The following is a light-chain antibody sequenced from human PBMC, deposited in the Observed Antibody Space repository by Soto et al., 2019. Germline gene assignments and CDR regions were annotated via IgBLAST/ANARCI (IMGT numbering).Light chain of an antibody. CDR1: QSVSSSY. CDR2: GAS. J-gene: IGKJ1*01. V-gene: IGKV3-20*01. Sequence: EIVLTQSPGTLSLSPGERATLSCRASQSVSSSYLAWYPQKPGQGPRLLIYGASSRATGIPDRFSGSGSGTDFTLTISRLEPEDFAVYYCQQYGSSLWTFGQGTKVEIK. CDR3: QQYGSSLWT.